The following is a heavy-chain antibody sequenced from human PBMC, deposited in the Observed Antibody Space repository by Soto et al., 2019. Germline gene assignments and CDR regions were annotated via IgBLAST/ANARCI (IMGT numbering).Heavy chain of an antibody. J-gene: IGHJ4*02. CDR1: GGSISSGGYY. V-gene: IGHV4-31*03. CDR2: IYYSGST. Sequence: PSETLSLTCTVSGGSISSGGYYWSWIRQHPGKGLEWIGYIYYSGSTYNNPSLKSRVTISVDTSKNQFSLKLSSVTAADTAVYYCARGHGSGSYRQYYFDYWGQGTLVTVSS. D-gene: IGHD3-10*01. CDR3: ARGHGSGSYRQYYFDY.